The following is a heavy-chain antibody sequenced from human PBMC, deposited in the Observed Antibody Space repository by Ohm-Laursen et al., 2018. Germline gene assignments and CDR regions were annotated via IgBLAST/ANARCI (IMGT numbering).Heavy chain of an antibody. D-gene: IGHD5-12*01. J-gene: IGHJ6*02. V-gene: IGHV3-33*05. CDR1: GFSFSNYG. Sequence: SLRLSCTASGFSFSNYGMYWVRQAPGKGLGWVAVISHDGSNENYADSVKGRFTISRDNSKNTLYLQMNSLRAEDTAVYYCARVVAHGGYGFGMDVWGQGTTVTVSS. CDR3: ARVVAHGGYGFGMDV. CDR2: ISHDGSNE.